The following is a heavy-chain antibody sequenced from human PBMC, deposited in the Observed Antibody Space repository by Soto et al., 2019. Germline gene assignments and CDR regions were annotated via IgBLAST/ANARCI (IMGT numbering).Heavy chain of an antibody. V-gene: IGHV3-9*01. D-gene: IGHD4-17*01. CDR3: AKDLGGHDYGGNSGFECYFDL. Sequence: EVQLVESGGGLVQPGRSLRLSCAASGFTFDDYAMHWVRQAPGKGLEWVSGISWNSGSIGYADSVKGRFTISRDNAKNSLYLQMNSLRAEDTALYYCAKDLGGHDYGGNSGFECYFDLWGRGTLVTVSS. J-gene: IGHJ2*01. CDR2: ISWNSGSI. CDR1: GFTFDDYA.